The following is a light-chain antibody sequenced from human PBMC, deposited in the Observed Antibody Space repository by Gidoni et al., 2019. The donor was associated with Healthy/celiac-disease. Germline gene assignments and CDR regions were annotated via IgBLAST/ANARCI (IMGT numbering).Light chain of an antibody. V-gene: IGKV3-20*01. CDR3: QQYGSSPLIT. CDR1: QSVSSSY. J-gene: IGKJ5*01. CDR2: GAS. Sequence: ETVLTQLPRTLSLSPGERATLSCRASQSVSSSYLAWYQQKPGQAPRLLIYGASSRATGIPDRFSGSGSGTDFTLTISRLEPEDFAVYYCQQYGSSPLITFGQGTRLEIK.